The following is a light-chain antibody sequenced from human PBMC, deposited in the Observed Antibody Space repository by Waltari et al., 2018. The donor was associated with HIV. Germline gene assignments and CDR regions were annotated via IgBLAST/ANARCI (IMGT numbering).Light chain of an antibody. Sequence: QSVLTQPPSASGAPGHRATTSCTGHTSNNGAGYAVPSYQQLPGTPPNLLIYVNTNRPSGVPYRFSGSTSGTSASLAITGLQADDEADFYCQSYDSSLSGVIFGGGTKLTVL. V-gene: IGLV1-40*01. CDR3: QSYDSSLSGVI. J-gene: IGLJ2*01. CDR2: VNT. CDR1: TSNNGAGYA.